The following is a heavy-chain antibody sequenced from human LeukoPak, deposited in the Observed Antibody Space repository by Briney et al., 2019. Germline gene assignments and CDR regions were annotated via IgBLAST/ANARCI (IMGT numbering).Heavy chain of an antibody. J-gene: IGHJ6*03. CDR1: GYTFTSYG. CDR2: ISAYNGNT. CDR3: ASGVPAAISSHYYMDV. D-gene: IGHD2-2*01. Sequence: GASVKVSCKASGYTFTSYGISWVRQAPGQGLEWMGWISAYNGNTNYAQKLRGRVTMTTDTSTSTAYMELRSLRSDDTAVYYCASGVPAAISSHYYMDVWGKGTTVTVSS. V-gene: IGHV1-18*01.